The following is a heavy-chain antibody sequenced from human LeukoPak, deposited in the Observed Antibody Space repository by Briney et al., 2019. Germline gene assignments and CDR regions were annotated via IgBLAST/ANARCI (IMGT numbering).Heavy chain of an antibody. Sequence: SETLSLTCTVSGDSINSGGYFWSWICQHPGKGLEWIGYIYYSGSTYYNPSLKSRVTISVDTSKNQFSLKLSSVTAADTAVYYCTRDGPRSSGYPDNWGQGTLVTVSS. CDR3: TRDGPRSSGYPDN. CDR2: IYYSGST. D-gene: IGHD3-22*01. V-gene: IGHV4-31*03. J-gene: IGHJ4*02. CDR1: GDSINSGGYF.